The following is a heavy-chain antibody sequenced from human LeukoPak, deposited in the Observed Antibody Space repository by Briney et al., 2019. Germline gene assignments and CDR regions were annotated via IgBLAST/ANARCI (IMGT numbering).Heavy chain of an antibody. CDR1: GFTFSSYG. CDR2: ISYDGSNK. V-gene: IGHV3-30*18. CDR3: AKDNGDIVVVPAALDY. D-gene: IGHD2-2*01. Sequence: GGSLRLSCGASGFTFSSYGMHWVRQAPGKGLEWVAVISYDGSNKYYADSVKGRFTISRDNSKNTLYLQMNSLRAEDTAVYYCAKDNGDIVVVPAALDYWGQGTLVTVSS. J-gene: IGHJ4*02.